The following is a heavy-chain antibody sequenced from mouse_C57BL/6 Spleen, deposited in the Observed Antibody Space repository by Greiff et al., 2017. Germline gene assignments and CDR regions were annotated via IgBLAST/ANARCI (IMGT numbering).Heavy chain of an antibody. D-gene: IGHD2-2*01. Sequence: QVQLQQSGAELVRPGSSVKLSCKASGYTFTSYWMHWVKQRPIQGLEWIGNIDPSDSETHYNQKFKDKATLTVDKSSSTAYMQLSSLTSEDSAVYYCAREGYDGGDFDYWGQGTTLTVSS. CDR2: IDPSDSET. CDR3: AREGYDGGDFDY. CDR1: GYTFTSYW. V-gene: IGHV1-52*01. J-gene: IGHJ2*01.